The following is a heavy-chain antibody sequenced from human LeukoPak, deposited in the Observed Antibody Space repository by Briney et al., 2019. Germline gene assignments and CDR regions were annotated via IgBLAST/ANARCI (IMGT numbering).Heavy chain of an antibody. J-gene: IGHJ3*02. V-gene: IGHV3-23*01. D-gene: IGHD3-10*01. CDR2: ISGSGGST. Sequence: GGSLRLSCAASGFTFSSYAMSWVRQAPGKGLEWVSAISGSGGSTYYADSVKGRFTISRDNSNNTMSLQMNSLRAEDTAVYYCAKDMVRGVPPLDAFDIWGQGTMVTVSS. CDR3: AKDMVRGVPPLDAFDI. CDR1: GFTFSSYA.